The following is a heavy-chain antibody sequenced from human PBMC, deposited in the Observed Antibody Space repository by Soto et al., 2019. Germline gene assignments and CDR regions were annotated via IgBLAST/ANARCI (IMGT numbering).Heavy chain of an antibody. D-gene: IGHD6-13*01. CDR1: GFTFSSYG. J-gene: IGHJ6*02. CDR2: ISYDGSNK. CDR3: AKDLFRGWAAAGPGEHYCDHRVEV. V-gene: IGHV3-30*18. Sequence: GGSLRLSCAASGFTFSSYGMHWVRQAPGKGLEWVAVISYDGSNKYYADSVKGRFTISRDNSKNTLYLHMNSLRAEDTAVYYYAKDLFRGWAAAGPGEHYCDHRVEVWGQGTAVTVAS.